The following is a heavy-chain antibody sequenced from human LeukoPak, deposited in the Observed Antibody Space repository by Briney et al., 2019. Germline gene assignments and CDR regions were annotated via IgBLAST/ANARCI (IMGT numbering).Heavy chain of an antibody. Sequence: PGGSLRLSCAASGFNFSNYAMTWVRQAPGKGLESVSGISGSGDSTYYADSVKGRFTISRDNSKNTLYLQMNSLRAEDTAVYYCAKDGYNWNDAVFDYWGQGTLVTVSS. J-gene: IGHJ4*02. V-gene: IGHV3-23*01. CDR3: AKDGYNWNDAVFDY. CDR1: GFNFSNYA. CDR2: ISGSGDST. D-gene: IGHD1-20*01.